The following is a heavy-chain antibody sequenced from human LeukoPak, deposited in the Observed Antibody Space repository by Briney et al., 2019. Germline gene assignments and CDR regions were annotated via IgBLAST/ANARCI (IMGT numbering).Heavy chain of an antibody. CDR1: EYTSTSYA. Sequence: ASVKVSCKASEYTSTSYAMNWVRQAPGQGLEWMGWINTNTGNPTYAQGFTGRFVFSLDTSVSTAYLQISSLKAEDTAVYYCARPMPPLYDYVWGSYRSFDYWGQGTLVTVSS. D-gene: IGHD3-16*02. V-gene: IGHV7-4-1*02. CDR2: INTNTGNP. CDR3: ARPMPPLYDYVWGSYRSFDY. J-gene: IGHJ4*02.